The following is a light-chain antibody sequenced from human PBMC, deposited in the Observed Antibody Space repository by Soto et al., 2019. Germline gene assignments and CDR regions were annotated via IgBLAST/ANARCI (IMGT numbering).Light chain of an antibody. Sequence: EIVMTQSPATLSVSPGERATLSCWASQSVSSNLAWYQQKPGQPPRLLIYGASTRATGIPARFSGSGSGTEFTLTISSLQSEDFAVYYCHQYNKWPSFTFGGGTKVEIK. CDR1: QSVSSN. CDR2: GAS. CDR3: HQYNKWPSFT. J-gene: IGKJ4*01. V-gene: IGKV3-15*01.